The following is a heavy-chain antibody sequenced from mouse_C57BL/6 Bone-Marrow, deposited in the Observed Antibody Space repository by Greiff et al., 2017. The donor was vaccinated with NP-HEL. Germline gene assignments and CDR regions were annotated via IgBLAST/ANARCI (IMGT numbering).Heavy chain of an antibody. Sequence: QVQLKQSGAELARPGASVKMSCKASCYTFTSYTMHWVKQRPGQGLEWIGYINPSSGYTKYNQKFKDKATLTADKSSSTAYMQLSSLTSEDSAVYYCARRTGTRGFDYWGQGTTLTVSS. D-gene: IGHD4-1*01. CDR2: INPSSGYT. CDR3: ARRTGTRGFDY. CDR1: CYTFTSYT. J-gene: IGHJ2*01. V-gene: IGHV1-4*01.